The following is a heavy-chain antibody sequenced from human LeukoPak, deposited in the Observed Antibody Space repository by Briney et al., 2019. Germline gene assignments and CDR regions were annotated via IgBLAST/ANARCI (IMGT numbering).Heavy chain of an antibody. Sequence: SETLSLTCTVSGGSISSYYWSWIRQPPGKGLEWIGYIYYSGSTNYNPSLKSRVTISVDTSKNQFSLKLSSVTAADTAVYYCARHKTLTYDSSWSFDYWGQGTLVTVSS. CDR2: IYYSGST. CDR1: GGSISSYY. CDR3: ARHKTLTYDSSWSFDY. D-gene: IGHD3-22*01. J-gene: IGHJ4*02. V-gene: IGHV4-59*08.